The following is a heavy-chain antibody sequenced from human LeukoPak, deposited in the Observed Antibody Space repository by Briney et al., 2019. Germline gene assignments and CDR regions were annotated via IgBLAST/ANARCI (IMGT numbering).Heavy chain of an antibody. Sequence: GGSLRLSCAASGLTFSDYYMSWTRQAPGKGLEWVSYISSSGSTIYYADSVKGRFTSSRDNAKNSLYLQMNSVRAEDTAVYYSARWKYGSGSHYDYWGQGTLVTVSS. V-gene: IGHV3-11*01. J-gene: IGHJ4*02. CDR3: ARWKYGSGSHYDY. D-gene: IGHD3-10*01. CDR2: ISSSGSTI. CDR1: GLTFSDYY.